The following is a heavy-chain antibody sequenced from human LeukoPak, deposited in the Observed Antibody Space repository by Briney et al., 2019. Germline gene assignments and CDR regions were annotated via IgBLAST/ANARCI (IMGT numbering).Heavy chain of an antibody. J-gene: IGHJ4*02. Sequence: GGSLRLSRAASGFTFSSYSMNWVREAPGKGLEWVSSISSSSSYIYYADSVKGRFTISRDNAKNSLYLQMNSLRAEDTAVYYCASDQDRLMYYYDSSGYYAYWGQGTLVTVSS. D-gene: IGHD3-22*01. CDR3: ASDQDRLMYYYDSSGYYAY. CDR1: GFTFSSYS. CDR2: ISSSSSYI. V-gene: IGHV3-21*01.